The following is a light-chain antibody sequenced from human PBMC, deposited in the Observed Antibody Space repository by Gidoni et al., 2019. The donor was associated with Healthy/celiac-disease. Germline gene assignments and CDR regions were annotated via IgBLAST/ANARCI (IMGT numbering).Light chain of an antibody. CDR1: SSNIGAGYD. CDR2: GNS. V-gene: IGLV1-40*01. J-gene: IGLJ2*01. Sequence: QAVLTQPPSVSGAPGRGVTISCTGSSSNIGAGYDVHWYQPLPGTAPKLIIYGNSNRPSWVPDRFSGSTSGTSASLAITGLQAEDEADYYCQSYDSSLSAVVFGGGTKLTVL. CDR3: QSYDSSLSAVV.